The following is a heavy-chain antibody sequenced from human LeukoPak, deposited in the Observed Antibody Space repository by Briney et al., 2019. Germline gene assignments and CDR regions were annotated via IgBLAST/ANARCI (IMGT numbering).Heavy chain of an antibody. J-gene: IGHJ4*02. CDR2: IYSSERT. CDR1: GGSISSYY. D-gene: IGHD3-9*01. Sequence: SETLSLTCTVSGGSISSYYWSWIRQPPGKALECIGYIYSSERTSYNPSLKSPVTISVNTSKNQFSLRLSSVTAADTAVYYCARGQKYRAGYTVTELGSGYFDYWGQGTLVTVSS. CDR3: ARGQKYRAGYTVTELGSGYFDY. V-gene: IGHV4-59*01.